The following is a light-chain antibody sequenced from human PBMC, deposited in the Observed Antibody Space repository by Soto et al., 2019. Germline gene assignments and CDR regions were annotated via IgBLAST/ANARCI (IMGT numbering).Light chain of an antibody. CDR2: GAS. V-gene: IGKV3-15*01. CDR3: QQYNNWPPIT. J-gene: IGKJ5*01. Sequence: EIVMTQSPATPSVSPGERATFYRRPTQSVSSNLAWYQQKPGQAPRLLIYGASTRATGIPARFSGSGSGTEFALTITSLQSQDFAVYYSQQYNNWPPITFGKGTRLEIK. CDR1: QSVSSN.